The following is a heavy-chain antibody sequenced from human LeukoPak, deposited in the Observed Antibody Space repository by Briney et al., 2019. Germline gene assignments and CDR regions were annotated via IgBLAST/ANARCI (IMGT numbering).Heavy chain of an antibody. J-gene: IGHJ3*02. V-gene: IGHV1-69*01. CDR1: GGTFSSYA. D-gene: IGHD1-26*01. CDR3: ARIIVGATGRPDAFDI. Sequence: WASVKVSCKASGGTFSSYAISWVRQAPGQGLEWMGGIIPIFGTANYAQKFQGRVTITADESTSTAYMELSSLRSEDTAVYYCARIIVGATGRPDAFDIWGQGTMVTVSS. CDR2: IIPIFGTA.